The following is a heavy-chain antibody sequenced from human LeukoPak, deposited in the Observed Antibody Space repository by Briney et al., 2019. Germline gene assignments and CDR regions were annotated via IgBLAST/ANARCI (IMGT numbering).Heavy chain of an antibody. CDR1: GYTFTGYY. CDR3: ARDQITIFGVVIKAYFQH. V-gene: IGHV1-2*02. Sequence: EASVKVSCKASGYTFTGYYMHWVRQAPGQGLEWIGWINPNSGGTNYAQKFQGRVTMTRDTSISTAYMGLSRLRSDDTAVYYCARDQITIFGVVIKAYFQHWGQGTLVTVSS. D-gene: IGHD3-3*01. J-gene: IGHJ1*01. CDR2: INPNSGGT.